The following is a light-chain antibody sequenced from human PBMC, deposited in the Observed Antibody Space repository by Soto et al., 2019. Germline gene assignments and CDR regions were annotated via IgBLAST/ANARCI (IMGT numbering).Light chain of an antibody. CDR2: ATS. Sequence: DIQMTQSPSTLSGSVGDRVTITCRASQTPRTFLNWYQQKPGKAPKLLIYATSTLQSGVPSRFSGRDSGADFTLTINNLQPEDFATYYCQQPPYTFGPGTKVDIK. CDR1: QTPRTF. J-gene: IGKJ3*01. CDR3: QQPPYT. V-gene: IGKV1-39*01.